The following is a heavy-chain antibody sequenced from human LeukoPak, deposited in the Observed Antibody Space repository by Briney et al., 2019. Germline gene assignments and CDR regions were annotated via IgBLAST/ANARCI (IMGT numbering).Heavy chain of an antibody. CDR2: IYYSGST. V-gene: IGHV4-59*01. CDR1: GGSISSYY. CDR3: ARNNIVDGAFDI. J-gene: IGHJ3*02. D-gene: IGHD2/OR15-2a*01. Sequence: SETLSLTCTVSGGSISSYYWSWIRQPPGKGLEWIGYIYYSGSTNYNPSHKSRVTISVDTSKNQFSLKLSSVTAADTAVYYCARNNIVDGAFDIWGQGTMVTVSS.